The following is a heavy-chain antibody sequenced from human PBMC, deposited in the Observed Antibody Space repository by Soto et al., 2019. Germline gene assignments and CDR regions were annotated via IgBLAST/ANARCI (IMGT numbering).Heavy chain of an antibody. J-gene: IGHJ4*02. CDR2: ITWNSRVL. V-gene: IGHV3-9*01. Sequence: EVQLLESGGRVVQPGRSLRLSCVGTGLNFDDFAMHWVRQAPGKGLEWVSGITWNSRVLAYADSVKGRFTISRDNARNSLYLQMDSLRDEDTALYYCAKGRYDFWSPYYFDSWGQGTLVTVSS. CDR3: AKGRYDFWSPYYFDS. CDR1: GLNFDDFA. D-gene: IGHD3-3*01.